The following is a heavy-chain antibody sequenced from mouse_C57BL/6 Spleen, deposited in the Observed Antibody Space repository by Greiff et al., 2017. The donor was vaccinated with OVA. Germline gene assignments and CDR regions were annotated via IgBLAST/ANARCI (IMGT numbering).Heavy chain of an antibody. V-gene: IGHV1-59*01. CDR3: ARSDYGRFAY. CDR1: GYTFTSYW. Sequence: QVQLKQPGAELVRPGTSVKLSCKASGYTFTSYWMHWVKQRPGQGLEWIGVIDPSDSYTNYNQKFKGKATLTVDTSSSTAYMQLSSLTSEDSAVYYCARSDYGRFAYWGQGTLVTVSA. D-gene: IGHD1-1*01. J-gene: IGHJ3*01. CDR2: IDPSDSYT.